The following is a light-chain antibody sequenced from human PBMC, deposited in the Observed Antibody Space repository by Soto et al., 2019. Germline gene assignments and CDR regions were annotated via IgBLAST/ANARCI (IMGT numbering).Light chain of an antibody. CDR2: RAS. CDR3: QQYYSYPPLT. V-gene: IGKV1-5*03. J-gene: IGKJ4*01. CDR1: QSISSW. Sequence: DMQMTQSPSTLSTSVGDRVTITCRASQSISSWLAWYQQKPGKAPKLLIYRASSLGSGVPSRFSGSGSGTEFTLTISSLQPDDFATYYCQQYYSYPPLTFGGGTKVEIK.